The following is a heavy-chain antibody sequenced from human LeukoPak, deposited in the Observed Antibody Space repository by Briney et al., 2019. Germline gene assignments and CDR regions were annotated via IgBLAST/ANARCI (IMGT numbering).Heavy chain of an antibody. Sequence: GASVKVSCKASGGTFSSYAISRVRQAPGQGLEWMGRIIPIFGTANYAQKFQGRVTITTDESTSTAYMELSSLRSEDTAVYYCARGPQQWLHAFDIWGQGTMVTVSS. V-gene: IGHV1-69*05. J-gene: IGHJ3*02. CDR1: GGTFSSYA. CDR2: IIPIFGTA. D-gene: IGHD6-19*01. CDR3: ARGPQQWLHAFDI.